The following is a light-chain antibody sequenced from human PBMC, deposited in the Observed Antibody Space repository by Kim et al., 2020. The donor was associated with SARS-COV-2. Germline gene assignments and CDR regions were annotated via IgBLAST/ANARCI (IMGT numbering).Light chain of an antibody. CDR3: QQFEKWPRT. Sequence: GSHGEKAPLPCRASQEVGANLAWSQQKPGQAPRLLIYAASAGAPGIPARFGRMGTGNGFTLTISSLQSGDLAVYYFQQFEKWPRTFGQGTKVDIK. V-gene: IGKV3-15*01. CDR1: QEVGAN. CDR2: AAS. J-gene: IGKJ1*01.